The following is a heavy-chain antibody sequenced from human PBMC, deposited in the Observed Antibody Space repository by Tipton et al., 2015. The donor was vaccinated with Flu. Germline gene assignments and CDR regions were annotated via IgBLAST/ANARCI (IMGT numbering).Heavy chain of an antibody. V-gene: IGHV3-23*01. J-gene: IGHJ4*02. CDR1: GFTFSRYG. D-gene: IGHD6-19*01. CDR2: FSGSGGIT. Sequence: SLRLSCAASGFTFSRYGVSWVRQAPGRGLEWVSGFSGSGGITYFADSVKGRFTIPRDNYENTLYLQMNSLRAEDTAVYYCAKVIPELVAGLDDWGQGTLVTVSS. CDR3: AKVIPELVAGLDD.